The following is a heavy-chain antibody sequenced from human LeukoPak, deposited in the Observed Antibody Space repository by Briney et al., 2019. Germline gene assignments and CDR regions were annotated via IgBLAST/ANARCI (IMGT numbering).Heavy chain of an antibody. Sequence: GGSLRLSCTASGFNFGSDAMHWVRQAPGKGLEWVAFIWSDGSNDHYADSVKGRFTISRDNSKNTLYLQMNSLRAEDTAVYYCAKGAFYRPSHYFDYWGQGTLVTVSS. CDR2: IWSDGSND. CDR1: GFNFGSDA. J-gene: IGHJ4*02. V-gene: IGHV3-30*02. CDR3: AKGAFYRPSHYFDY. D-gene: IGHD3-16*02.